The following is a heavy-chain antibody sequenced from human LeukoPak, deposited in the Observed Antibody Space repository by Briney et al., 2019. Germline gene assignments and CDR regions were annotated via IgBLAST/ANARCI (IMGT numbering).Heavy chain of an antibody. CDR1: GFTVSSNY. D-gene: IGHD6-13*01. CDR2: IYSGGST. Sequence: PGGSLRLSCAASGFTVSSNYMSWVRQAPGKGLELVSVIYSGGSTYYADSVKGRFTISRDNSKNTLYLQRHSLRAEDTAVYYCARAMAAGVESLDYWGQGTLVTVSS. V-gene: IGHV3-53*01. CDR3: ARAMAAGVESLDY. J-gene: IGHJ4*02.